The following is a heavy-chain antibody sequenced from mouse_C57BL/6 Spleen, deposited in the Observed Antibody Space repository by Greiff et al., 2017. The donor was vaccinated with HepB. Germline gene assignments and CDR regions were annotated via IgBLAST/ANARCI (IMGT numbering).Heavy chain of an antibody. Sequence: QVQLQQSGAELVRPGASVTLSCKASGYTFTDYEMPWVKQTPVHGLEWIGAIDPETGGTAYNQKFKGKAILTADKSSSTAYMELRSLTSEDSAVYYCTVDSSGKWFAYWGQGTLVTVSA. J-gene: IGHJ3*01. D-gene: IGHD3-2*01. CDR3: TVDSSGKWFAY. V-gene: IGHV1-15*01. CDR1: GYTFTDYE. CDR2: IDPETGGT.